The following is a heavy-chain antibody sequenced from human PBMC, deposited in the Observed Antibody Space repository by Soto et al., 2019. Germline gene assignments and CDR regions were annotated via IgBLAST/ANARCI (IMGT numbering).Heavy chain of an antibody. J-gene: IGHJ6*02. CDR2: IDPSDSYP. D-gene: IGHD2-15*01. Sequence: PGEPLKISCKGSGYSFTSYWISWVRQMPGKGLEWMGRIDPSDSYPNYSPSFQGHVTISADKSVSTAYLQWSSLKASDTAIYYCARHSGCSGGSCYSVYYFGMDVWGQGTTVTVSS. CDR3: ARHSGCSGGSCYSVYYFGMDV. V-gene: IGHV5-10-1*01. CDR1: GYSFTSYW.